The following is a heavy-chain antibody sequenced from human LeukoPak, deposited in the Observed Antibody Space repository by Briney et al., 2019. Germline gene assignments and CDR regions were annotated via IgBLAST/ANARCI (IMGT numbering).Heavy chain of an antibody. D-gene: IGHD6-13*01. CDR3: ARIGYLLDD. J-gene: IGHJ4*02. Sequence: PSETLSLTRAVYGGSSCGYYWSRIRQPPGKGLEWIGEINHSGSTNYNPSLNSRFTISVGTSKNQFSLKLSSVTAADTAVYYCARIGYLLDDWGQGSLVTVSS. CDR1: GGSSCGYY. V-gene: IGHV4-34*01. CDR2: INHSGST.